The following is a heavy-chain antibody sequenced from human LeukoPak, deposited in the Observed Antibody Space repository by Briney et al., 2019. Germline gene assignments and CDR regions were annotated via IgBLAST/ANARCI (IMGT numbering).Heavy chain of an antibody. Sequence: PGGSLRLSCAASGFTFSSYEMNWVRQAPGKGLEWVSYISSSGSTIYYADSVKGRFTISRDNAKNSLYLQMNSLRAEDTALYYCARGGGGAAAGGRYYYYYYMDVWGKGTTVTVSS. D-gene: IGHD6-13*01. CDR3: ARGGGGAAAGGRYYYYYYMDV. CDR1: GFTFSSYE. J-gene: IGHJ6*03. V-gene: IGHV3-48*03. CDR2: ISSSGSTI.